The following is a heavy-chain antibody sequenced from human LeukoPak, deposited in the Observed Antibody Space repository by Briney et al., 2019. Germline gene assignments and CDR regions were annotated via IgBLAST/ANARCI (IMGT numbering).Heavy chain of an antibody. CDR1: GFTFSSYA. D-gene: IGHD3-3*01. CDR2: ISGSGGNT. V-gene: IGHV3-23*01. Sequence: GGSLRRSCAASGFTFSSYAMSWVRQAPGKGLEWVSTISGSGGNTYYADSVKGRLTISRDNSKNTLFLQMNSLRAEDTAVYYCAKSQLDYDFWSGESGYWGQGTLVTVSS. CDR3: AKSQLDYDFWSGESGY. J-gene: IGHJ4*02.